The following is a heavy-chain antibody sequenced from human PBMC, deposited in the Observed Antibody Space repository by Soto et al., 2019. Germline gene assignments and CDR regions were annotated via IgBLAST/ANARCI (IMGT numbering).Heavy chain of an antibody. CDR3: ASRVSRGAYYFDY. CDR1: GGSISSSSYY. J-gene: IGHJ4*02. CDR2: IYYSGST. D-gene: IGHD2-2*01. Sequence: SETLSLTCTDSGGSISSSSYYWGWIRQPPGKGLEWIGSIYYSGSTYYNPSLKSRVTISVDTSKNQFSLKLSSVTAADTAVYYCASRVSRGAYYFDYWGQGTLVTVSS. V-gene: IGHV4-39*01.